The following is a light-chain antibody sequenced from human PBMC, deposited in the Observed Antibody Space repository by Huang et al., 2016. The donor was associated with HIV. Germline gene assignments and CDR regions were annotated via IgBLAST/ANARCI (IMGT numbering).Light chain of an antibody. CDR2: GAS. CDR3: QQYNNWPSIT. Sequence: EIVMTQSPATLSVSPGARATLSCRASQSVTSVPWYQQKPGQTPRLLIYGASTRATGSPARFSGSGSGTDFTLTISSLQSEDFAVYYCQQYNNWPSITFGQGTRLEIK. CDR1: QSVTSV. V-gene: IGKV3-15*01. J-gene: IGKJ5*01.